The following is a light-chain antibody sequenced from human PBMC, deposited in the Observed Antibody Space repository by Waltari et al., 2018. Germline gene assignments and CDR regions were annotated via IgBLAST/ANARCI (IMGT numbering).Light chain of an antibody. CDR3: QQRSGWPLT. CDR1: QSVSNY. V-gene: IGKV3-11*01. CDR2: GAF. Sequence: EIVLTQSPSTLSFSPWERATLSCRASQSVSNYLAWYQQKPGQAPRLLIYGAFHRATGIPARFSGSGSGTDFTLTISSLEPEDFAVYYCQQRSGWPLTFGGGTQVEIK. J-gene: IGKJ4*01.